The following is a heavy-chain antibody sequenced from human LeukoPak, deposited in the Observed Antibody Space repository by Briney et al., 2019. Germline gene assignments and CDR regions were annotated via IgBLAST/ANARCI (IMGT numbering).Heavy chain of an antibody. V-gene: IGHV1-69*05. CDR2: IIPLYGSA. D-gene: IGHD4-17*01. CDR3: ATLVTTVTTGGS. Sequence: ASVKVSCKASGGTFRSYVISWVRQAPGQGLAWMGGIIPLYGSANKAQKFQGRATLNTDESTSTAYMELSSLRSEDTAVYYCATLVTTVTTGGSWGQGTLVTVSS. CDR1: GGTFRSYV. J-gene: IGHJ4*02.